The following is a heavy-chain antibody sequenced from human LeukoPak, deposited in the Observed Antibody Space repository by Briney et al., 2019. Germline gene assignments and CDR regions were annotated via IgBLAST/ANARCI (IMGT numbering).Heavy chain of an antibody. CDR2: ISSSSSYI. CDR3: ARVRVVRGYFDY. CDR1: GFTFSSHS. J-gene: IGHJ4*02. D-gene: IGHD2-15*01. V-gene: IGHV3-21*01. Sequence: PGGSLRLSCAASGFTFSSHSMNWVRQAPGKGLEWVSSISSSSSYIYYADSVKGRFTISRDNAKNSLYLQMNSLRAEDTAVYYCARVRVVRGYFDYWGQGTLVTVSS.